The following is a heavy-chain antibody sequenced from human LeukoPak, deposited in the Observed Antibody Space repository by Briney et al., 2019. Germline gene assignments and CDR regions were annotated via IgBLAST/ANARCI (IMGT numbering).Heavy chain of an antibody. Sequence: TGGSLRLSCAASGCSFGGFGMHWVRQAPAQGLEWVAFIGFDGNKKYIRDSVKGRFTISRDNSGNTLFLQMNSLRAEDTGVYYCAKDLSYSFAIHAYWGQGTLVTVSS. D-gene: IGHD4-11*01. CDR3: AKDLSYSFAIHAY. J-gene: IGHJ4*02. CDR2: IGFDGNKK. V-gene: IGHV3-30*02. CDR1: GCSFGGFG.